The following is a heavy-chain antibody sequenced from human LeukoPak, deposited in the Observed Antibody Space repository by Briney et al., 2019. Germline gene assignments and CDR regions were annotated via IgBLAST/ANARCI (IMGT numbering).Heavy chain of an antibody. V-gene: IGHV3-23*05. Sequence: GGSLRLSCVASGFTFSDYAMNWVRQTPGKGLEWVSTFKTKYNQVYYAESVRGRFTISTDSSKNTVYLQMNSLRAEDTALYYCARSVPDYTRFDYWGQGALVTVSS. CDR1: GFTFSDYA. CDR3: ARSVPDYTRFDY. CDR2: FKTKYNQV. D-gene: IGHD4-11*01. J-gene: IGHJ4*02.